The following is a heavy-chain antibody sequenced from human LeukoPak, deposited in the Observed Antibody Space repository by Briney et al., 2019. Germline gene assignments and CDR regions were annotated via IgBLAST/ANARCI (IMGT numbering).Heavy chain of an antibody. Sequence: SETLSLTSTVSGGSISSSSYYWGWIRQPPGKGLEWIGSIYYSGSTYYNPSLKSRVTISVDTSKNQFSLKLSSVTAADTAVYYCARGTDDSYGDYWFDPWGQGTLVTVSS. CDR1: GGSISSSSYY. D-gene: IGHD4-17*01. CDR2: IYYSGST. CDR3: ARGTDDSYGDYWFDP. V-gene: IGHV4-39*01. J-gene: IGHJ5*02.